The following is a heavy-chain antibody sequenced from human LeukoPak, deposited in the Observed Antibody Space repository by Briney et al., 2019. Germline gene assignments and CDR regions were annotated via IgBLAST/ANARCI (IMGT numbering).Heavy chain of an antibody. D-gene: IGHD3-3*01. CDR2: IYYSGST. CDR3: ARAGSDYDFWSGYPSNGMDV. CDR1: GGSISSYY. V-gene: IGHV4-59*01. J-gene: IGHJ6*02. Sequence: SETLSLTCTVSGGSISSYYWSSIRQPPGKGLEWIGYIYYSGSTNYNPSLKSRVTISVDTSKNQFSLKLSSVTAADTAVYYCARAGSDYDFWSGYPSNGMDVWGQGTTVTVSS.